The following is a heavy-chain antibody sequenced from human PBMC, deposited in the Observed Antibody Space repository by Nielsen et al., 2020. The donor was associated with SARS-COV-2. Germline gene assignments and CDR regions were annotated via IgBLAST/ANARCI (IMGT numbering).Heavy chain of an antibody. J-gene: IGHJ4*02. CDR2: IYPGDSDT. CDR1: GYSFTSYW. CDR3: ARHGHSSSWYGTIDY. D-gene: IGHD6-13*01. V-gene: IGHV5-51*01. Sequence: GESLKISCKGSGYSFTSYWIGWVRQMPGKGLEWTGIIYPGDSDTRYSPSFQGQVTISADKSISTAYLQWSSLKASDTAMYYCARHGHSSSWYGTIDYWGQGTLVTVSS.